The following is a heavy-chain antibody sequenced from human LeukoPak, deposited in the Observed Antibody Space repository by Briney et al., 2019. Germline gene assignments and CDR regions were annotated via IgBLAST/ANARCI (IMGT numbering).Heavy chain of an antibody. D-gene: IGHD3-22*01. CDR1: GGTFSSYA. Sequence: GASVKVSCKASGGTFSSYAISWVRQAPGQGLEWMGRIIPILGIANYAQKLQGRVTMTTDTSTSTAYMELRSLRSDDTAVYYCARGARLGRYYDSSGYFWGQGTLVTVSS. CDR3: ARGARLGRYYDSSGYF. J-gene: IGHJ4*02. V-gene: IGHV1-69*04. CDR2: IIPILGIA.